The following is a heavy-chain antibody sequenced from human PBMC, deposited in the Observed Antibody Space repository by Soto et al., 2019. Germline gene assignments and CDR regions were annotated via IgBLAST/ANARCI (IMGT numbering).Heavy chain of an antibody. J-gene: IGHJ5*02. Sequence: SETLSLTCAVYGGSFSGYYWSWIRQPPGKGLEWIGEINHSGSTNYNPSLKSRVTISVDTSKNQFSLKLSSVTAADTAVYYCARRAVVAVTGSLDNWLDPWGQGILVIVS. V-gene: IGHV4-34*01. CDR3: ARRAVVAVTGSLDNWLDP. CDR2: INHSGST. CDR1: GGSFSGYY. D-gene: IGHD2-21*01.